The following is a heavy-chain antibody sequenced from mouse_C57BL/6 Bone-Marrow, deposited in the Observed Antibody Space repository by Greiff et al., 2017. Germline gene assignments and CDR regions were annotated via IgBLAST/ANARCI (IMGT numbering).Heavy chain of an antibody. D-gene: IGHD1-1*01. CDR3: ARNGYYYGTYWYFDV. Sequence: QVQLQQSGPGLVQPSQSLSITCTVSGFSLTSYGVHWVRQSPGKGLEWLGVIWSGGNTDYNAAFISRLSISKDNSKSQVFFKMNSLQADDTAIYYCARNGYYYGTYWYFDVWGTGTTVTVS. J-gene: IGHJ1*03. CDR2: IWSGGNT. CDR1: GFSLTSYG. V-gene: IGHV2-2*01.